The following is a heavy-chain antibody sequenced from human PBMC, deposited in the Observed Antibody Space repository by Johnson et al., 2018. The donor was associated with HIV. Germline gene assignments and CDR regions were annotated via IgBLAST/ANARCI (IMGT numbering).Heavy chain of an antibody. J-gene: IGHJ3*02. D-gene: IGHD6-19*01. CDR1: GFTFSSYG. V-gene: IGHV3-30*02. Sequence: QVQLVESGGGVVQPGGSLRLSCAASGFTFSSYGMHWVRQAPGKGLEWVAFIRYDGSNKYYADSVKGRFTISRDNSKNTLYLQMNSLRAEDTAVYYCAKIIGYSSGLEIWGQGRMVTVSS. CDR3: AKIIGYSSGLEI. CDR2: IRYDGSNK.